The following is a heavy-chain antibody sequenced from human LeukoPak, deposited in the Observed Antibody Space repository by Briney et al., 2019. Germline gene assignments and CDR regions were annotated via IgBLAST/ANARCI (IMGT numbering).Heavy chain of an antibody. Sequence: KTSETLSLTCTVSGGSLEGLYWSWIRQSPEKGLEWIGNVFHTGVTSYNLSLKSRVTISVDTSRNQFSLTMTSMTAADTATYYCTRGGGSGYYFGIPRYYFDAWGQGVLVTVFS. CDR1: GGSLEGLY. D-gene: IGHD3-22*01. CDR2: VFHTGVT. J-gene: IGHJ4*02. CDR3: TRGGGSGYYFGIPRYYFDA. V-gene: IGHV4-59*11.